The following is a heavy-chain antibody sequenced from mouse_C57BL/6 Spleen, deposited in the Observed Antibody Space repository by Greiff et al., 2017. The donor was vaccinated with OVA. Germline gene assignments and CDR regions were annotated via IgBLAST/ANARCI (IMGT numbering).Heavy chain of an antibody. J-gene: IGHJ3*01. V-gene: IGHV1-82*01. Sequence: LQESGPELVKPGASVKISCKASGYAFSSSWMNWVKQRPGKGLEWIGRIYPGDGDTNYNGKFKGKATLTADKSSSTAYMQLSSLTSEDSAVYFCARSDDYDGFAYWGQGTLVTVSA. CDR1: GYAFSSSW. CDR2: IYPGDGDT. D-gene: IGHD2-4*01. CDR3: ARSDDYDGFAY.